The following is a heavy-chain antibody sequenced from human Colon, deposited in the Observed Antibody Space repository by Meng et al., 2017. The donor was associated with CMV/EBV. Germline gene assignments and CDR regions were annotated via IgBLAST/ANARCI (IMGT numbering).Heavy chain of an antibody. CDR2: IKQDGSEK. V-gene: IGHV3-7*01. J-gene: IGHJ6*02. CDR3: ARDSWNYYYYGMDV. Sequence: GESLKISCAASGFTFSSYWMSWVRQAPGKGLECVANIKQDGSEKYYVDSVKGRFTISRDNAKNSLYLQMNSLRAEDTAVYYCARDSWNYYYYGMDVWGQGTTVTVSS. D-gene: IGHD1-1*01. CDR1: GFTFSSYW.